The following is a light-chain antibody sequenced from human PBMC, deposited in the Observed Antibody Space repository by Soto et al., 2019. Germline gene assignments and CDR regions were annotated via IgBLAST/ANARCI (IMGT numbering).Light chain of an antibody. CDR2: AAS. Sequence: DIQMTQSPSSLSASVGDRVTITCRASQSMGRYLNWYQQKPGQAPKLLIDAASTLQSGVPSRFSGSGSGTDFSLTISSMQPEDFATYYCQQSYSTPWTLGQGTKVDI. J-gene: IGKJ1*01. CDR3: QQSYSTPWT. V-gene: IGKV1-39*01. CDR1: QSMGRY.